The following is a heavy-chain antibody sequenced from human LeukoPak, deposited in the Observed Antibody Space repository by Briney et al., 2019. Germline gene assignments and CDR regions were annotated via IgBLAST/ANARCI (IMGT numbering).Heavy chain of an antibody. CDR2: IGSAGST. V-gene: IGHV3-23*01. Sequence: GGSLRLSCAGSGLTLRSYTMSWVRQAPGKGLEWVSTIGSAGSTYYADSVRGRFTISRDNSKNTLYLQMNSLRAEDTAVYYCAQSRLVSGPPYWGQGTLVTVSS. J-gene: IGHJ4*02. D-gene: IGHD2-15*01. CDR3: AQSRLVSGPPY. CDR1: GLTLRSYT.